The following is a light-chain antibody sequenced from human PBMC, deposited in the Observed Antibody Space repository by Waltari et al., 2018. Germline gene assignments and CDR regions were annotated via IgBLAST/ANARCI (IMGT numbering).Light chain of an antibody. V-gene: IGKV1-17*01. Sequence: DIQMTQSPYSLSASAGDRVTITCRASQGINTFLNWYQQKPGKPPKRLIYGASTLESGVPTRFCGSGSGTDFTLTINCLQPEDFASYYCLQYDAHPWTFGQGTKVEIK. J-gene: IGKJ1*01. CDR3: LQYDAHPWT. CDR1: QGINTF. CDR2: GAS.